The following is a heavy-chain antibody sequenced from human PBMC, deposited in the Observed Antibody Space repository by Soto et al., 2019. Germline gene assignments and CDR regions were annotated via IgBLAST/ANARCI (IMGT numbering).Heavy chain of an antibody. CDR3: ARRHLAVAVSPWFDP. V-gene: IGHV2-26*01. D-gene: IGHD6-19*01. CDR2: IDSSGEK. CDR1: GLSITDSEMG. Sequence: QVTLKESGPVLVKPTETLTLRCTVSGLSITDSEMGVSWIRQPPGQPLEWLAPIDSSGEKSYRTFLKSRLAICKDTSKSPIVLTMTIMDPADTATYYCARRHLAVAVSPWFDPWGQGIPVTVSS. J-gene: IGHJ5*02.